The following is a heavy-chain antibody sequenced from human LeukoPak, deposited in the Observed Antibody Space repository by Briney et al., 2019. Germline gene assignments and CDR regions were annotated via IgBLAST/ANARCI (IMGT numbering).Heavy chain of an antibody. J-gene: IGHJ4*02. Sequence: ASVKVSCKASGYTFTSYGISWVRQAPGQGLEWMGWISAYNGNTNYAQKLQGRVTMTTDTSTSTAYMELRSLRSDDTAVYYCARDLVEYYYGSGSYFPNWGQGTLVTVSS. CDR1: GYTFTSYG. V-gene: IGHV1-18*01. D-gene: IGHD3-10*01. CDR2: ISAYNGNT. CDR3: ARDLVEYYYGSGSYFPN.